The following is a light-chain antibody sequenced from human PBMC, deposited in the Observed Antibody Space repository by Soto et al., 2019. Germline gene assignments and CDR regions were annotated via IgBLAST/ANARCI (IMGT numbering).Light chain of an antibody. V-gene: IGKV3-15*01. CDR3: QQYTNCPRWT. Sequence: EIVMTQSPAPLSVSPGERATISCRSSQSVSSNLAWSQQKPDQAPRLLIYGASTRSTGIPARFSGSGSGTDYTLTISSLQSEAFAVYYCQQYTNCPRWTFGQGTKVAIK. CDR2: GAS. CDR1: QSVSSN. J-gene: IGKJ1*01.